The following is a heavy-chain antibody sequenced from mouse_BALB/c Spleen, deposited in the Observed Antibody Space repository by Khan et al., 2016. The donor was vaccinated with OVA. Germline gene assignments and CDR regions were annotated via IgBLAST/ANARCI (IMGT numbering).Heavy chain of an antibody. V-gene: IGHV5-9-3*01. D-gene: IGHD2-1*01. CDR3: ARSPYGNFAY. Sequence: EVELVESGGGLVKPGGSLKLSCAASGSTFSTYAMSWVRQTPEKRLEWVATISSDGDYTYFPDNVTGRFTISRDNAKNTLCLQMTSLRSEDTAMYYCARSPYGNFAYWGQGTLVTVSA. CDR2: ISSDGDYT. J-gene: IGHJ3*01. CDR1: GSTFSTYA.